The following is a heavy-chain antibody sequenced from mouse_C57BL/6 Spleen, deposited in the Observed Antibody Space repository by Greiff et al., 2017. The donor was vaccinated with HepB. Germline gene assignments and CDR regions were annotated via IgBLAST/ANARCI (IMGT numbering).Heavy chain of an antibody. D-gene: IGHD1-1*01. Sequence: VQLQQSGAELMKPGASVKLSCKATGYTFTGYWIEWVKQRPGHGLEWIGEILPGSGSTNYNEKFKGKATFTADTSSNTAYMQLSSLATEDSAIYYCARKGSYYGSSLFAYWGQGTLVTVSA. V-gene: IGHV1-9*01. CDR3: ARKGSYYGSSLFAY. CDR2: ILPGSGST. J-gene: IGHJ3*01. CDR1: GYTFTGYW.